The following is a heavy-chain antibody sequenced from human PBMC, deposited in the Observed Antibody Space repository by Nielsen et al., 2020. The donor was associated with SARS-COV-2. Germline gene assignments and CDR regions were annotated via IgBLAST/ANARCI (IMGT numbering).Heavy chain of an antibody. D-gene: IGHD1-26*01. CDR1: GFTFSSYS. Sequence: GGSLRLSCAASGFTFSSYSMNWVRQAPGKGLEWVSSTSSSSSYIYYADSVKGRFTISRDNAKNSLYLQMNSLRAEDTAVYYCARMNSGSYTNYYYYYGMDVWGQGTTVTVS. V-gene: IGHV3-21*01. CDR3: ARMNSGSYTNYYYYYGMDV. J-gene: IGHJ6*02. CDR2: TSSSSSYI.